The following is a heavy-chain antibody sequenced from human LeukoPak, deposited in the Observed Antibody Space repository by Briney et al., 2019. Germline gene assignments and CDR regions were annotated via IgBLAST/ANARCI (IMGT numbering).Heavy chain of an antibody. CDR1: GFTFDDYA. CDR2: ISWNSGSI. CDR3: ATTYCSSTSCPGNGFDP. D-gene: IGHD2-2*01. J-gene: IGHJ5*02. V-gene: IGHV3-9*01. Sequence: GGFLKLSCAASGFTFDDYAMHWVRQAPGKGLEWVSGISWNSGSIGYADSVKGRFTISRDNAKNSLYLQMNSLRAEDTALYYCATTYCSSTSCPGNGFDPWGQGTLVTVSS.